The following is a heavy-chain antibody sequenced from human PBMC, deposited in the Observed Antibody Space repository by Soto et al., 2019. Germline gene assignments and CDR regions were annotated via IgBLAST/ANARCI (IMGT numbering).Heavy chain of an antibody. CDR3: ARGRVGATPYYFDY. CDR1: GGTFSSYA. Sequence: QVQLVQSGAEVKKPGSSVKVSCKASGGTFSSYAISWVRQAPGQGLEWMGGIIPIFGTANYAQKLQGIVTITADKSTSTAYMELSSLRSEDTAVYYYARGRVGATPYYFDYWGQGTLVTVSS. CDR2: IIPIFGTA. V-gene: IGHV1-69*06. J-gene: IGHJ4*02. D-gene: IGHD1-26*01.